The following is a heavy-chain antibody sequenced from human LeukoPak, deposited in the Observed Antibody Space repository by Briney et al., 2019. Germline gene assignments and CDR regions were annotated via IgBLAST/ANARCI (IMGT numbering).Heavy chain of an antibody. V-gene: IGHV4-39*07. D-gene: IGHD3-10*01. CDR1: GGSISSSSYY. CDR2: IYYSGST. CDR3: ARSSGSYSAYFDY. J-gene: IGHJ4*02. Sequence: PSETLSLTCTVSGGSISSSSYYWGWIRQPPGKGLEWIGSIYYSGSTYYNPSLKSRVTISVDTSKNQFSLNLSSVTAADTAVYYCARSSGSYSAYFDYWGQGTLVTVSS.